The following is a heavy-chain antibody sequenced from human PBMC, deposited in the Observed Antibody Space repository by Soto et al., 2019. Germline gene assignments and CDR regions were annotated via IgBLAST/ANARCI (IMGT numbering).Heavy chain of an antibody. Sequence: GGSLRLSCAASGFTFSCSAMHWVRQASGKGLEWVGRIRSKANSYATAYAASVKGRFTISRDDSKNTAYLQMNSLKTEDTAVYYCTSYTDSSGYYYYYGMDVWGQGTTVTVSS. D-gene: IGHD3-22*01. CDR1: GFTFSCSA. CDR3: TSYTDSSGYYYYYGMDV. CDR2: IRSKANSYAT. J-gene: IGHJ6*02. V-gene: IGHV3-73*01.